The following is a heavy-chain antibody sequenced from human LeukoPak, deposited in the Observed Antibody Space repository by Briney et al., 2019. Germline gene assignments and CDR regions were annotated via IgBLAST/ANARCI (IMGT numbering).Heavy chain of an antibody. CDR1: GFIFSSYW. CDR2: ISPDGSSA. CDR3: ARVSFCPRCHFDY. D-gene: IGHD2/OR15-2a*01. Sequence: GGSLRLSCAASGFIFSSYWMHWARQAPGKGLVWVARISPDGSSALSADSVRGRFTISRDNADNTLYLQLNSLRAEDTAVYYCARVSFCPRCHFDYWGQGTLVTVSS. V-gene: IGHV3-74*03. J-gene: IGHJ4*02.